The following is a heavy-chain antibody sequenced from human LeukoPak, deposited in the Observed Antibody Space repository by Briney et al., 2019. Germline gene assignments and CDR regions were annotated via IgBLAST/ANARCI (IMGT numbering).Heavy chain of an antibody. CDR1: GGTFSSYA. Sequence: ASVNVSCEASGGTFSSYAISWVRQAPGQGLEWMGRIIPILGIANYAQKFQGRVTITADKSTSTAYMELSSLRSEDTAVYYCARGLNELLVDFDYWGQGTLVSVSS. D-gene: IGHD2-8*02. V-gene: IGHV1-69*04. CDR3: ARGLNELLVDFDY. J-gene: IGHJ4*02. CDR2: IIPILGIA.